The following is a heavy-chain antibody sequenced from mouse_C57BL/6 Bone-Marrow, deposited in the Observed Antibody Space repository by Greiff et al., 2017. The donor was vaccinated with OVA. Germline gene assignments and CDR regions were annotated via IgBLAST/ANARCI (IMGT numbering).Heavy chain of an antibody. CDR2: IDPSDSYT. V-gene: IGHV1-69*01. D-gene: IGHD1-1*01. Sequence: VQLQQPGAELVMPGASVKLSCKASGYTFTSYWMHWVKQRPGQGLEWIGEIDPSDSYTNYNQKFKGKSTLTGDKSSSTAYMQLSSLTSEDSAVYYCARDYYGSSYLYYYAMDYWGQGTSVTVSS. CDR3: ARDYYGSSYLYYYAMDY. CDR1: GYTFTSYW. J-gene: IGHJ4*01.